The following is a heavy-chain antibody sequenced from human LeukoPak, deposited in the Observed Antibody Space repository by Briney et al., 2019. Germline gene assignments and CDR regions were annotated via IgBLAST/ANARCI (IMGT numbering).Heavy chain of an antibody. J-gene: IGHJ4*02. CDR3: AKGIGYGDNSCLHY. D-gene: IGHD4-17*01. Sequence: PGGSLRLSCAASGFPFSSYVMSWVRQAPGKGLEWVSGISGSGSSTYYADSVKGRFTISRDNSENTLYLQMNSLRAEDTAVYYCAKGIGYGDNSCLHYWGQGTLVTVSS. CDR2: ISGSGSST. V-gene: IGHV3-23*01. CDR1: GFPFSSYV.